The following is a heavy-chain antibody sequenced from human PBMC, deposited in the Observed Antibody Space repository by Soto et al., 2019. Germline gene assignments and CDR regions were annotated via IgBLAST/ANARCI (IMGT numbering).Heavy chain of an antibody. Sequence: SETLSLTCTVSGGSISSRSYYLSWIRPPPGKGLEWIGSIYYSGSTYYNPSLKSRVTISVDTSKNQFSLKLSSVTAADTAVYYCARPNYYDSSGYYSGYWFDPWGQGTLVTVSS. J-gene: IGHJ5*02. CDR3: ARPNYYDSSGYYSGYWFDP. CDR1: GGSISSRSYY. CDR2: IYYSGST. D-gene: IGHD3-22*01. V-gene: IGHV4-39*01.